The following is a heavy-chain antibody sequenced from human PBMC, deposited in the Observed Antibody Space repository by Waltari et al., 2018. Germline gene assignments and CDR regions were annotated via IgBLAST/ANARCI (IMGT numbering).Heavy chain of an antibody. V-gene: IGHV4-59*01. CDR1: GGSISSYY. J-gene: IGHJ6*03. CDR2: IYYSGST. CDR3: ARVGVTRKYYYYYYMDV. D-gene: IGHD4-4*01. Sequence: QVQLQESGPGLVKPSETLSLTCTVSGGSISSYYWSWIRQPPGKGLEWIGYIYYSGSTNSNPSLKSRVTISVDTSKNQFSLKLSSVTAADTAVYYCARVGVTRKYYYYYYMDVWGKGTTVTVSS.